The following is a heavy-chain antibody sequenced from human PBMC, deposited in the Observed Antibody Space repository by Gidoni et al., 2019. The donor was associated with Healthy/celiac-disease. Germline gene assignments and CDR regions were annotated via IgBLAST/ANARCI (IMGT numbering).Heavy chain of an antibody. CDR3: AMIGVRSRDY. J-gene: IGHJ4*02. CDR2: INHSGST. V-gene: IGHV4-34*01. D-gene: IGHD3-10*01. CDR1: GGSFSGYY. Sequence: QVQLQQWGAGLLKPSETLSLTCAVYGGSFSGYYWSWIRQPPGKGLEWIGEINHSGSTNYNPSLKSRVTISVDTSKNQFSLKLSSVTAADTAVYYCAMIGVRSRDYWGQGTLVTVSS.